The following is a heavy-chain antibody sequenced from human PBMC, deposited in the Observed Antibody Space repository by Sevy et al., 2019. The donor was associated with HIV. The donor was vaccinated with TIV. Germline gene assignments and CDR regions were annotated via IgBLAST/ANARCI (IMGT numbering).Heavy chain of an antibody. D-gene: IGHD3-3*01. CDR1: GFTFRSYG. Sequence: GGSLRLSCAASGFTFRSYGMHWVRQAPGKGLEWVALISYDGSYKYYADSVKGRFTISRDNSNNTLYLQMNSLRAEDTAVNYCAKNHDDFWSGYYFGGQGTLVTVSS. V-gene: IGHV3-30*18. CDR2: ISYDGSYK. CDR3: AKNHDDFWSGYYF. J-gene: IGHJ4*02.